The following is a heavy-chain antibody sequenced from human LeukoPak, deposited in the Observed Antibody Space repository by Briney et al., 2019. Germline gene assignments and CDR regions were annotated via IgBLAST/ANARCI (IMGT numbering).Heavy chain of an antibody. J-gene: IGHJ5*02. CDR2: MNPNSGNT. Sequence: ASVKVSCKASGYTFTNYDINWVRLATGQGLEWMGWMNPNSGNTGYAQKFQGRVTMTKNTSVSTAYMDLSSLRSEDTAVYYCARGSSGDYSVSGSAWFDPWGQGTLVTVSS. V-gene: IGHV1-8*01. CDR3: ARGSSGDYSVSGSAWFDP. CDR1: GYTFTNYD. D-gene: IGHD3-10*01.